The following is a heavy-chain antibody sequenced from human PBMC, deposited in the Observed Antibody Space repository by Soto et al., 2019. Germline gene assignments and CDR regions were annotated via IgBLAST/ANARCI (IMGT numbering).Heavy chain of an antibody. Sequence: SETLSLTCTVSGGSISSYYWSWIRQPAGKGLEWIGRIYTSGSTNYNPSLKSRVTMSVDTSKNQFSLKLSSVTAADTAVYYCARDSRQRWGYSSSWHYYYGMDVWGQGTTVTVSS. D-gene: IGHD6-13*01. CDR3: ARDSRQRWGYSSSWHYYYGMDV. CDR1: GGSISSYY. V-gene: IGHV4-4*07. J-gene: IGHJ6*02. CDR2: IYTSGST.